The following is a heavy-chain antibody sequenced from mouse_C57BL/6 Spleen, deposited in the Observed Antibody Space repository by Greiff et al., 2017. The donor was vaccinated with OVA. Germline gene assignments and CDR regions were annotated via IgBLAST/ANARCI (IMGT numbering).Heavy chain of an antibody. J-gene: IGHJ2*01. V-gene: IGHV1-55*01. CDR2: IYPGSGST. CDR1: GYTFTSYW. CDR3: AVYYYGRGYFDY. Sequence: VQLQQPGAELVKPGASVKMSCKASGYTFTSYWITWVKQRPGQGLEWIGDIYPGSGSTNYNEKFKSKATLTVDTSSSTAYMQLSSLTSEDSAVYYCAVYYYGRGYFDYWGQGTTLTVSS. D-gene: IGHD1-1*01.